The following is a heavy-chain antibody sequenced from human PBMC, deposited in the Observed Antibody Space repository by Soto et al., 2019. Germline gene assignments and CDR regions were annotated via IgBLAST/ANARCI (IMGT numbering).Heavy chain of an antibody. D-gene: IGHD3-3*01. CDR1: GYTFTGYY. Sequence: GASVKVSCKASGYTFTGYYMHWVRQAPGQGLEWMGWINPNSGGTNYAQKFQGWVTMTRDTSISTAYMELSRLRSDDTAVYYCARDRRGDYDFWSGYQLDYYGMDVWGQGTTVTVSS. V-gene: IGHV1-2*04. CDR3: ARDRRGDYDFWSGYQLDYYGMDV. J-gene: IGHJ6*02. CDR2: INPNSGGT.